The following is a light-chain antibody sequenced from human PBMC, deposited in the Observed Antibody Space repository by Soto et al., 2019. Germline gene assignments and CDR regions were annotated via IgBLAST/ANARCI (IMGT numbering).Light chain of an antibody. CDR1: QSISTW. CDR2: KAS. Sequence: DIQMSQSPSTLSASVGDRVTITCRASQSISTWLAWYQQKPGKAPKLLIYKASTLENEVPSRFSGSGSGTEFTLTISSLRPEDFATYYCQHYNDHSRTFGQGTKVEIK. J-gene: IGKJ1*01. CDR3: QHYNDHSRT. V-gene: IGKV1-5*03.